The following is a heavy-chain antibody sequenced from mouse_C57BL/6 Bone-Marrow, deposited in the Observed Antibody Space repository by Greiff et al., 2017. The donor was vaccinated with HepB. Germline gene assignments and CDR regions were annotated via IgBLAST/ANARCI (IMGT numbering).Heavy chain of an antibody. V-gene: IGHV1-26*01. J-gene: IGHJ2*01. CDR1: GYTFTDYY. CDR2: INPNNGGT. CDR3: AMKYYSGSSASFDY. Sequence: EVQLQQSGPELVKPGASVKISCKASGYTFTDYYMNWVKQSHGKSLEWIGDINPNNGGTSYNQKFKGKATLTVDKSSSTAYMELRSLTSDDSAVYYCAMKYYSGSSASFDYWGQGTTLTVSS. D-gene: IGHD1-1*01.